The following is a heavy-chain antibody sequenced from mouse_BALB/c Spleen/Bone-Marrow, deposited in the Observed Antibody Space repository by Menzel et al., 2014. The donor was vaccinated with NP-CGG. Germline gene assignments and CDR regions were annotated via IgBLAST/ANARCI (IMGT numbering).Heavy chain of an antibody. CDR1: GFTFSDYY. J-gene: IGHJ1*01. CDR2: ISDGGSYT. Sequence: EVKLMESGGGLVKPGGSLKLSCAASGFTFSDYYMYWVRQTPEKGLEWVATISDGGSYTYYPDNVKGRFTISRDNAKNSLYLQMTSLKSEDTAMYYCARDSYYYGSSYWYFDVWGAGTTVTVSS. CDR3: ARDSYYYGSSYWYFDV. V-gene: IGHV5-4*02. D-gene: IGHD1-1*01.